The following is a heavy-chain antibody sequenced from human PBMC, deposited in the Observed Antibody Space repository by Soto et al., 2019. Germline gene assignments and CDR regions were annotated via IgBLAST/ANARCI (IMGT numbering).Heavy chain of an antibody. V-gene: IGHV3-23*01. D-gene: IGHD3-9*01. J-gene: IGHJ4*02. Sequence: EVQLLESGGGFVQPGESLRLSCAASGFTFSLSAMSWVRQAPGRGLDWVSSLSGGGGTTDYADSVKGRFTISRDNSKNTVHLQMNSLRAEDTAVYYCAQGPEYDILTGCDYWGQGALVTVSS. CDR2: LSGGGGTT. CDR3: AQGPEYDILTGCDY. CDR1: GFTFSLSA.